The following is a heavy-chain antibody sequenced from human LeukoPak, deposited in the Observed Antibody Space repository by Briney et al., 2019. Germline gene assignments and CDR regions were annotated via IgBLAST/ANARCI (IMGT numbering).Heavy chain of an antibody. Sequence: GASVKVSCKASGGTFSSYAISWVRQAPGQGLEWMGWINPNSGATLYAQTFLGRVSMTRDTSVSTVYMGLSRLRSDDAAIYYCARGSFSSDWYLTPYYFDSWGQGTLVTVSS. D-gene: IGHD6-13*01. V-gene: IGHV1-2*02. CDR3: ARGSFSSDWYLTPYYFDS. CDR1: GGTFSSYA. CDR2: INPNSGAT. J-gene: IGHJ4*02.